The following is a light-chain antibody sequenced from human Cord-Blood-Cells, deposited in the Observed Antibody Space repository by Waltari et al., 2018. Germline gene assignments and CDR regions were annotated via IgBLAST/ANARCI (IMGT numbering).Light chain of an antibody. J-gene: IGLJ3*02. CDR2: EGS. CDR1: SSDVGSYNL. CDR3: CSYAGSSTWV. Sequence: QSALTQPASVSGSPGQSITISCTGTSSDVGSYNLVSWYQQHPGKAPKLRSYEGSKRPSGVSNRFSGSKAGNTASLTISALQAEDEADYYCCSYAGSSTWVFGGGTKLTVL. V-gene: IGLV2-23*01.